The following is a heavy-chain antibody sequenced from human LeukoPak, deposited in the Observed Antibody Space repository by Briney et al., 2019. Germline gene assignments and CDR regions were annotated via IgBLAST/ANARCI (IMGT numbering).Heavy chain of an antibody. J-gene: IGHJ6*03. CDR2: IYYSGST. V-gene: IGHV4-30-4*07. CDR3: ASGQVSRYTVTTGHYYYYMDV. Sequence: SSETLSLTCAVSGGSISSGGYSWSWIRQPPGKGLEWIGCIYYSGSTYYNPSLKSRVTISVDTSKNQFSLKLSSVTAADTAVYYCASGQVSRYTVTTGHYYYYMDVWGKGTTVTVSS. D-gene: IGHD4-11*01. CDR1: GGSISSGGYS.